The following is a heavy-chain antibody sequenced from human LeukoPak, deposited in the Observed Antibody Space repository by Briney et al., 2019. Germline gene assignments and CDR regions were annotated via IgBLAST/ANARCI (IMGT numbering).Heavy chain of an antibody. CDR2: IGSTSSYI. D-gene: IGHD2-2*01. J-gene: IGHJ4*02. V-gene: IGHV3-21*01. CDR1: GFDFSNYV. Sequence: GGSLRLSCAASGFDFSNYVMSWVRQAPGMGLEWVSFIGSTSSYIYYADSLKGRFTISRDNARNSLYLQMNSLRAEDTAVYYCAGGSRGYCSSASCPFYFDYWGQGTLVTVSS. CDR3: AGGSRGYCSSASCPFYFDY.